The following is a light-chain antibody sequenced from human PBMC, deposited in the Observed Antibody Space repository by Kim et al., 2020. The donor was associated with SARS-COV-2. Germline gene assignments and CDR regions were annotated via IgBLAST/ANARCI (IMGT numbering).Light chain of an antibody. CDR2: DVS. CDR3: CSYTSSSTFYV. J-gene: IGLJ1*01. Sequence: QSALTQPASVSGSPGQSITISCTGTSSDVGGYNYVSWYQQHPGKAPKLMIYDVSKRPSGVSNRFSGSKSGNTASLTISGLQAEDEADYYCCSYTSSSTFYVFLTGTKVTFL. V-gene: IGLV2-14*01. CDR1: SSDVGGYNY.